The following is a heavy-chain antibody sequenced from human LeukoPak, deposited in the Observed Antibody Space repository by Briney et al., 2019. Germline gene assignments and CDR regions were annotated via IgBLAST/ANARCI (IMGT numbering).Heavy chain of an antibody. J-gene: IGHJ4*02. V-gene: IGHV4-61*01. CDR1: GGSVSSGSYY. Sequence: SETLSLTCTVSGGSVSSGSYYWSWIRQPPGKGLEWSGYIYYSGGTNYKPSLKSRVTISVDTSKNQFSLKLSSVPPADTAVYYCARYHESSGFGIDYWGQGTLVTVSS. CDR2: IYYSGGT. CDR3: ARYHESSGFGIDY. D-gene: IGHD3-22*01.